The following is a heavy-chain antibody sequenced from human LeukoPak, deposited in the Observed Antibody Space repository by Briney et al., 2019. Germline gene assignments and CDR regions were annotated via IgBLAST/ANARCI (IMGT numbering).Heavy chain of an antibody. CDR3: ARRKGVVAAPDWFDP. CDR2: IYTSGST. D-gene: IGHD2-15*01. J-gene: IGHJ5*02. Sequence: SETLSLTCTVSGGSISSYYWSWIRQPPGKGLEWIGYIYTSGSTNYNPSLKSRVTISVGTSKNQFSLKLSSVTAADTAVYYCARRKGVVAAPDWFDPWGQGTLVAVSS. V-gene: IGHV4-4*09. CDR1: GGSISSYY.